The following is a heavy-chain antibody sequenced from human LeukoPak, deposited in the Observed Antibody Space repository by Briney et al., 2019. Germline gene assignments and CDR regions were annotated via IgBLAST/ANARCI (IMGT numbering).Heavy chain of an antibody. CDR2: IYYSGST. Sequence: SETLSLTCTVSGGSISSGGYYWSWIRQHPGKGLEWIGYIYYSGSTYYNPSLKSRVTISVDTSKNQFSLKLSSVTAADTAVYYCARETVTGHYGMDVWGQGTTVTVSS. J-gene: IGHJ6*02. CDR3: ARETVTGHYGMDV. V-gene: IGHV4-31*03. D-gene: IGHD3-10*01. CDR1: GGSISSGGYY.